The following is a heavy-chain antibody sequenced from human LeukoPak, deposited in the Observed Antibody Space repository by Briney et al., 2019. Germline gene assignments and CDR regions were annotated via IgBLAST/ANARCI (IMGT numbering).Heavy chain of an antibody. CDR3: ARDPRAVGWFDP. Sequence: GGSLRLSCAASGFTFSSYGMHWVRQAPGKGLEWVAFIRYDGSNKYYADSVKGRFTISRDNAKNTLYLQMNSLRAEDTAVYYCARDPRAVGWFDPWGQGTLVTVSS. CDR1: GFTFSSYG. J-gene: IGHJ5*02. V-gene: IGHV3-30*02. CDR2: IRYDGSNK.